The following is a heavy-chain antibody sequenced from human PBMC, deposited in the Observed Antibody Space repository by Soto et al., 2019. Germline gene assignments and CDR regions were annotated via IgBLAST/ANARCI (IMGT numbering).Heavy chain of an antibody. Sequence: ASVKVSCKASGYTFTGCYMHWVRQAPGQGLEWMGWINPNSGGTNYALKFQGRVTMTRDTSISTAYMELSRLRSDDTAVYYCWLVIIVDYWGQGTLVTVSS. J-gene: IGHJ4*02. CDR1: GYTFTGCY. CDR3: WLVIIVDY. V-gene: IGHV1-2*02. CDR2: INPNSGGT. D-gene: IGHD3-9*01.